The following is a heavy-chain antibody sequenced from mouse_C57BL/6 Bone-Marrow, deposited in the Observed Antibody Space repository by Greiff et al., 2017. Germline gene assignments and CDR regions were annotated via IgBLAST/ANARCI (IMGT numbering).Heavy chain of an antibody. CDR1: GYSITSDY. D-gene: IGHD1-1*01. J-gene: IGHJ1*03. CDR2: ISYSGST. V-gene: IGHV3-8*01. CDR3: ARSPGSSYDWYFDV. Sequence: EVKVVESGPGLAKPSQTLSLTCSVTGYSITSDYWNWIRKFPGNKLEYMGYISYSGSTYYNPSLKSRISITRDTSKNQYYLQLNSVTTEDTATYYCARSPGSSYDWYFDVWGTGTTVTVSS.